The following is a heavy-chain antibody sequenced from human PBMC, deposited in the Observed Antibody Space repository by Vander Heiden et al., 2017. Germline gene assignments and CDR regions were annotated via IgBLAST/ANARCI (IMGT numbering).Heavy chain of an antibody. V-gene: IGHV3-21*01. Sequence: EVQRVESGGGMVKPRGSLRPSCPASGFTFRSYSMNWVRQAPGKGLEWVSSISSSSSYIYYADSVKGRFTNSRDNAKNSLYLQMNSLRAEDTAVYYCARDEDSTSWYGDYWGQGTLVTVSS. D-gene: IGHD6-13*01. CDR3: ARDEDSTSWYGDY. CDR1: GFTFRSYS. J-gene: IGHJ4*02. CDR2: ISSSSSYI.